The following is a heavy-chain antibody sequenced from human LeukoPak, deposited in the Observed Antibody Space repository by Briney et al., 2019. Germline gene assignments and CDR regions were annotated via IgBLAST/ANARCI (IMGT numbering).Heavy chain of an antibody. CDR1: GGSISGSSYY. Sequence: PSETLSLTCTVSGGSISGSSYYWDWIRQPPGKGLEWIGSIYDTESTYYNPSLKSRVTISVDTSKNQFSLKLSSVTAADTAVYYCASGNTIFGVVSWGQGDLVTVSS. D-gene: IGHD3-3*01. CDR2: IYDTEST. J-gene: IGHJ5*02. CDR3: ASGNTIFGVVS. V-gene: IGHV4-39*07.